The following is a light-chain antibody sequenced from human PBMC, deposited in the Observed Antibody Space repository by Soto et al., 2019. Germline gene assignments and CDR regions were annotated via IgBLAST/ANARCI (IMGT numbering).Light chain of an antibody. J-gene: IGKJ5*01. Sequence: EIVLTQTPATLSVSPGERATLSCMSSHSVGSLLAWYQQKPGQAPRLLIYDASTRATGIPDRFSGGGSGTEFTLTISSLQSEDFVVYYCQQYNSWPPITFGQGTRLEIK. V-gene: IGKV3-15*01. CDR2: DAS. CDR1: HSVGSL. CDR3: QQYNSWPPIT.